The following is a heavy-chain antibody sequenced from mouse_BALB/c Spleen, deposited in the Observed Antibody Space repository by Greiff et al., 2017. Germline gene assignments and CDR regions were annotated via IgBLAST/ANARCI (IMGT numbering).Heavy chain of an antibody. J-gene: IGHJ4*01. D-gene: IGHD1-1*01. CDR2: IYPYNGGT. V-gene: IGHV1S29*02. CDR1: GYTFTDYN. CDR3: ARSYYYGSSFPYYAMDY. Sequence: EVKLQESGPELVKPGASVKISCKASGYTFTDYNMHWVKQSHGKSLEWIGYIYPYNGGTGYNQKFKSKATLTVDNSSSTAYMELRSLTSEDSAVYYCARSYYYGSSFPYYAMDYWGQGTSVTVPS.